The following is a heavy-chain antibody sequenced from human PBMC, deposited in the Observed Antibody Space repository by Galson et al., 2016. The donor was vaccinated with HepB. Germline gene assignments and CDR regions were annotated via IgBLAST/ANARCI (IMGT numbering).Heavy chain of an antibody. Sequence: SLRLSCAASGFTFSSFTMSWVRQAPGKGLAWVSDISGWGGSSSYADSVRGRLTISRDNSKNSVFLEMNSLRVEDTAIYYFVKVLRRAPPYYFDYWGQGILVTVSS. J-gene: IGHJ4*02. CDR2: ISGWGGSS. V-gene: IGHV3-23*01. CDR3: VKVLRRAPPYYFDY. D-gene: IGHD2-21*01. CDR1: GFTFSSFT.